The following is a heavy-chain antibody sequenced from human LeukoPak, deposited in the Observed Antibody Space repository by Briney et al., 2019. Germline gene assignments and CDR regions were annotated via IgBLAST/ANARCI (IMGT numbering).Heavy chain of an antibody. J-gene: IGHJ4*02. Sequence: SETLSLTCTVSGDSISSAGYYWSWIRQPPGKGLEWIGEINHSGSTNYNPSLKSRVTISVDTSKNQFSLKLSSVTAADTAVYYCARWGSGWYYFDYWGQGTLVTVSS. V-gene: IGHV4-34*01. CDR1: GDSISSAGYY. CDR3: ARWGSGWYYFDY. CDR2: INHSGST. D-gene: IGHD6-19*01.